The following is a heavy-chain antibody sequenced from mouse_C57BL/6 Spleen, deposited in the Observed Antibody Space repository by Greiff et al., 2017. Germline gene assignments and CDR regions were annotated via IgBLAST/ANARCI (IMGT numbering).Heavy chain of an antibody. D-gene: IGHD4-1*01. CDR3: ASPNWDGGAMDY. J-gene: IGHJ4*01. V-gene: IGHV5-4*03. Sequence: EVMLVESGGGLVKPGGSLKLSCAASGFTFSSYAMSWVRQTPEKRLEWVANISDGGSYTYYPDNVKGRFTISRDNAKNNLYLQMSHLKSEDTAMYYCASPNWDGGAMDYWGQGTSVTVSS. CDR2: ISDGGSYT. CDR1: GFTFSSYA.